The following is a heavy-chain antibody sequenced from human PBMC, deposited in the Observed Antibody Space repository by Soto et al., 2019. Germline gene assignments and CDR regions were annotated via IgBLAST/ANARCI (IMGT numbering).Heavy chain of an antibody. Sequence: GASVKVSCKASGYAFTSYAVHWVRRAPGQSLEWMGWVNAGNGDTKYSQKFQGRVTISRDTSASTAYMELSSLRSEDTAVYYCARDLGWLQFDYWGQGTLVTVSS. D-gene: IGHD5-12*01. CDR3: ARDLGWLQFDY. J-gene: IGHJ4*02. CDR1: GYAFTSYA. V-gene: IGHV1-3*01. CDR2: VNAGNGDT.